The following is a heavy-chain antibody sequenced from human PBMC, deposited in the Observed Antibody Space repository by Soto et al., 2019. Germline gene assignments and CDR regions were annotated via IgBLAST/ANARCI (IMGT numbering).Heavy chain of an antibody. CDR3: AREGLADTAWFDP. CDR1: GGSMSSGDYY. CDR2: INYSGST. D-gene: IGHD5-18*01. V-gene: IGHV4-31*03. Sequence: QVQLQESGPGLVKPAQTLSLTCSVSGGSMSSGDYYWSWIRQHPGKGLEWIGYINYSGSTYYNPSLKSRVTISVETFKSQFSLNLSSVTAADTAVYYCAREGLADTAWFDPWGQGTLVTVSS. J-gene: IGHJ5*02.